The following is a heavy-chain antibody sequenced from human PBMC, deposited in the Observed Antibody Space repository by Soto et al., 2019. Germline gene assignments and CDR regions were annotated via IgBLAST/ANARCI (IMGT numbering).Heavy chain of an antibody. J-gene: IGHJ4*02. CDR2: FFYGGRT. CDR3: ATVASTHFDS. Sequence: QVQLQQSGPGLLKPSETLSLTCTVSGGSISSPSYNWCWVRQPPGKGPEWIGSFFYGGRTHYSPSLESRLSISVDTARSPVALILTSVTAADTAVYYCATVASTHFDSWGQGALVVVSS. V-gene: IGHV4-39*01. D-gene: IGHD1-1*01. CDR1: GGSISSPSYN.